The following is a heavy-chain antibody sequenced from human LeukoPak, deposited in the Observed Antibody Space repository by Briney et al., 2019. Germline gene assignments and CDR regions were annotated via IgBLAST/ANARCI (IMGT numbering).Heavy chain of an antibody. V-gene: IGHV4-34*01. CDR2: INHSGST. J-gene: IGHJ5*02. CDR1: GGSFSGYY. Sequence: KTSETLSLTCAVYGGSFSGYYWSWIRQPPGKGLEWIGEINHSGSTNYNPSLKSRVTISVDTSKNQFSPKLSSVTAADTAVYYCARGRNHGLSWFDPWGQGTLVTVSS. CDR3: ARGRNHGLSWFDP.